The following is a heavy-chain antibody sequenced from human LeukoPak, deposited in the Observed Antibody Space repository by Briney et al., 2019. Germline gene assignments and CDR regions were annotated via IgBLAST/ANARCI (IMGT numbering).Heavy chain of an antibody. J-gene: IGHJ6*03. Sequence: GGSLRLSCAASGFSFSSYGMQWVRQAPGKGLERVAFIQYDGSNKYYAESVKGRFTISRDNSKNTLYVQMNSLRAEDTAVYYCAKEGYSRGYYSYYYMDVWGKGTTVSVSS. CDR1: GFSFSSYG. CDR2: IQYDGSNK. CDR3: AKEGYSRGYYSYYYMDV. V-gene: IGHV3-30*02. D-gene: IGHD6-13*01.